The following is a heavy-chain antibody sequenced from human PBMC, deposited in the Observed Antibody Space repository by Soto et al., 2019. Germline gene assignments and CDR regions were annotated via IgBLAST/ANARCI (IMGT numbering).Heavy chain of an antibody. CDR1: GYTFTNND. D-gene: IGHD5-18*01. V-gene: IGHV1-8*02. CDR3: ARMESFGSLNWFDP. J-gene: IGHJ5*02. Sequence: ASVKVSCKASGYTFTNNDVSWVRQATGQGLEWMGWMNPGSGDTGYAQKFQGRATMTRDISIATAYMELSSLTSEDTAIYYCARMESFGSLNWFDPWGQGTLVTVSS. CDR2: MNPGSGDT.